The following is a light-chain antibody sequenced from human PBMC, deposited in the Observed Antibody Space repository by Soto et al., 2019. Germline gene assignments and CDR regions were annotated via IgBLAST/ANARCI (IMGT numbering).Light chain of an antibody. CDR1: SGHSSYI. V-gene: IGLV4-60*02. J-gene: IGLJ3*02. CDR3: ETWDSNTHV. Sequence: QSVLTQSSSASASLGSSVKLTCTLSSGHSSYIIAWHQQQPGKAPRYLMKLEGSGSYNKGSGVPDRFSGSSSGADRYRTISNLQFEDEADYFCETWDSNTHVFGGGTKLTV. CDR2: LEGSGSY.